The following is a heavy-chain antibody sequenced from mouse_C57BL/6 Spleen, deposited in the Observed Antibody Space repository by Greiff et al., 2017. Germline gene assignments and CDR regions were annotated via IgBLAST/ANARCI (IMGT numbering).Heavy chain of an antibody. V-gene: IGHV1-69*01. CDR1: GYTFTSYW. CDR2: IDPSDSYT. CDR3: ARVPQTIHYAMDY. Sequence: QVQLQRPGAELVMPGASVKLSCKASGYTFTSYWMHWVKQRPGQGLEWIGEIDPSDSYTNYNQKFKGKSTLTVDKSSSTAYMQLSSLTSEDSAVYYCARVPQTIHYAMDYWGQGTSVTASS. J-gene: IGHJ4*01. D-gene: IGHD6-1*01.